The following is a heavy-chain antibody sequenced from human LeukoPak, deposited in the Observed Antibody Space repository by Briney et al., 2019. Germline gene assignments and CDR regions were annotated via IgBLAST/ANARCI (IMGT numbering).Heavy chain of an antibody. CDR2: INQDASEI. CDR3: ARGRKGDYGGNLYYFDY. J-gene: IGHJ4*02. V-gene: IGHV3-7*05. D-gene: IGHD4-23*01. Sequence: GGSLRLSCAASGFTFSTYWMNWYRQAPGKGLEWVGNINQDASEINYVDSVRGRFTISRDNAKNSLYLQMNSLRAEDTAVYYCARGRKGDYGGNLYYFDYWGQGTLVTVSS. CDR1: GFTFSTYW.